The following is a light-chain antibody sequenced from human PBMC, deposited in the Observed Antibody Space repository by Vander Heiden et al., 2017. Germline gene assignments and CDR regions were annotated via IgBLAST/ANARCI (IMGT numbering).Light chain of an antibody. J-gene: IGLJ2*01. CDR2: DNN. V-gene: IGLV1-51*01. Sequence: QSVFTQPPSVSAAPGQKVTISCSGSSSNIGNNYVSWYQQLPGTAPKLLIYDNNKRPSGIPDRFSSSKSGTSATLGITGLQTGDEADYYCGTWDSSRSAVVFGGGTKLTVL. CDR1: SSNIGNNY. CDR3: GTWDSSRSAVV.